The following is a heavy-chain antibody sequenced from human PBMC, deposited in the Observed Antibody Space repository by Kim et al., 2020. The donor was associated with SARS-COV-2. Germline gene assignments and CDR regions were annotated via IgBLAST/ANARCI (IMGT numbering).Heavy chain of an antibody. D-gene: IGHD3-3*01. CDR3: TRTSYGANYFTYY. Sequence: GGSLRLSCAASGFTFNDYYMDWVRQAPGKGLEWVARSRNQARSYTTEYAASVKGRFTVSRHDSENSLYLYMNSLKTEDTAVYYCTRTSYGANYFTYYWGQGTLVTFSS. V-gene: IGHV3-72*01. CDR2: SRNQARSYTT. J-gene: IGHJ4*02. CDR1: GFTFNDYY.